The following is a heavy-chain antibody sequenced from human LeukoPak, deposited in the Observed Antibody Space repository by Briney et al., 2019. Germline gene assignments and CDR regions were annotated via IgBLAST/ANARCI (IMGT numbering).Heavy chain of an antibody. D-gene: IGHD5-18*01. CDR2: ISTSSRST. CDR3: ARGEPNYSYFK. CDR1: GFTFRGFG. Sequence: GGSLRLSCTASGFTFRGFGMHWVRQAPGKGLEWLSYISTSSRSTYYADSVKGRFTISRDNAKNTVYLQMNSLRVEDTAVYYCARGEPNYSYFKWGQGTLVSVSS. V-gene: IGHV3-48*01. J-gene: IGHJ4*02.